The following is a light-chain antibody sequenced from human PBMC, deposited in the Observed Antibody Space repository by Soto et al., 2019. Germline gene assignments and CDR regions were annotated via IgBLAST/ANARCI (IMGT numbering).Light chain of an antibody. CDR3: QQYNAYYS. CDR1: QGISSW. V-gene: IGKV1-5*01. Sequence: DIHMTHSPSSVSASGGDIVTITCRASQGISSWLAWYQQKPGKAPVLLIYDASTLQGGVPSRFSGTGSGTEFTLTISSLQPEDFATYYCQQYNAYYSFGQGTKVDIK. CDR2: DAS. J-gene: IGKJ2*03.